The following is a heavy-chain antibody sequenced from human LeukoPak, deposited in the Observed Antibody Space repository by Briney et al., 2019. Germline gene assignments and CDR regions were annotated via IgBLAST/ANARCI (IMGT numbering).Heavy chain of an antibody. J-gene: IGHJ4*02. CDR3: AIADAYCSGGSCYFPFDY. CDR1: GYTLTGYY. Sequence: ASVKVSCKASGYTLTGYYMHWVRQAPGQGLEWMGWINPNSGATHYAQNFQGRVTMTGDTSINTAYMELSGLRSDDTAMYYCAIADAYCSGGSCYFPFDYWGQGTLVTVSS. V-gene: IGHV1-2*02. CDR2: INPNSGAT. D-gene: IGHD2-15*01.